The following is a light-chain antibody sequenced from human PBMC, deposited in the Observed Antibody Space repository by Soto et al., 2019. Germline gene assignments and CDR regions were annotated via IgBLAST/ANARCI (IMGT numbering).Light chain of an antibody. CDR1: SSDVGGYNY. V-gene: IGLV2-14*03. Sequence: SVLTQPASVSGSHGQSLPISCTGTSSDVGGYNYVSWYQQHPGKAPKLMIYDATNRPSGVSNRFSGSKSGYTASLTISGLQAEDEADYYCSSYTSSSTYVFGTGTKVTVL. CDR2: DAT. CDR3: SSYTSSSTYV. J-gene: IGLJ1*01.